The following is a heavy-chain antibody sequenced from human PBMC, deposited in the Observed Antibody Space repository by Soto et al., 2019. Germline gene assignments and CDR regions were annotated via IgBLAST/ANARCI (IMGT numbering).Heavy chain of an antibody. Sequence: PGGSLRLSCAASGFTFSSYGMHWVRQAPGKGLEWVAVISYDGSNKYYADSVKGRFTISRDNSKNTLYLQMNSLRAEDTAVYYCARIPYYYDSSGSIDYWGQGTLVTVSS. J-gene: IGHJ4*02. CDR1: GFTFSSYG. CDR3: ARIPYYYDSSGSIDY. V-gene: IGHV3-30*03. CDR2: ISYDGSNK. D-gene: IGHD3-22*01.